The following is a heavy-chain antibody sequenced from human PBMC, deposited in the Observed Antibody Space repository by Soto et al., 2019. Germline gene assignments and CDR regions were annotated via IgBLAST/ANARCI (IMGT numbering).Heavy chain of an antibody. V-gene: IGHV4-4*02. J-gene: IGHJ4*02. CDR3: ARDLSQLGSKYYFDY. D-gene: IGHD6-13*01. CDR1: GGSISSSNW. Sequence: SETLSLTCAVSGGSISSSNWWSWVRQPPGKGLEWIGEIYHSGSTNYNPSLKSRVTISVDKSKNQFSLKLSSVTAADTAVYYCARDLSQLGSKYYFDYWGQGTLVTVSS. CDR2: IYHSGST.